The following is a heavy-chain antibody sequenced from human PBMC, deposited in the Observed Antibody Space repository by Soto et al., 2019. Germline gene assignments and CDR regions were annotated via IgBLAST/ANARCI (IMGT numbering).Heavy chain of an antibody. D-gene: IGHD3-10*01. Sequence: GASLKSCSGGSGYSFTSYWIGWLRQIPGRLQEWVGIIYPGGSDTSSSPSLEGHVTISADKSISTAYLQWSSLKASDTAMYYCARPRSAMVRGDDALDIWGQGTMVTVSS. CDR3: ARPRSAMVRGDDALDI. CDR1: GYSFTSYW. J-gene: IGHJ3*02. CDR2: IYPGGSDT. V-gene: IGHV5-51*01.